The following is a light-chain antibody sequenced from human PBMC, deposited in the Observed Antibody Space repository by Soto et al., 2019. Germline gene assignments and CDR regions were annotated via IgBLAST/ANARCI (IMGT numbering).Light chain of an antibody. J-gene: IGKJ1*01. CDR1: QTISSW. CDR3: KQSSYYAT. Sequence: DIQRTQSPSTLYASVGDRVTITCRASQTISSWLASYQQKPGKAPKVLIYKASTLESWVPSRVSGSGSGTDFTHTGASLQPEDVAPNYCKQSSYYATFDQGTKVDIK. V-gene: IGKV1-5*03. CDR2: KAS.